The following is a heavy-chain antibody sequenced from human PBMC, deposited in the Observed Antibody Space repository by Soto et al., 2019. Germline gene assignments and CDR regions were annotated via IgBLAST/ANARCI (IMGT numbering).Heavy chain of an antibody. J-gene: IGHJ6*02. CDR1: GGSFSGYY. V-gene: IGHV4-34*01. CDR3: ASVRGGYYYAMDV. CDR2: INHSGST. D-gene: IGHD3-10*02. Sequence: SETLSLTCAVYGGSFSGYYWTWIRQPPGTGLEWIGEINHSGSTNYNPSLKSRVTISVDKSKNQFSLKLSSVTAADTAVYYCASVRGGYYYAMDVWGQGTTVTVSS.